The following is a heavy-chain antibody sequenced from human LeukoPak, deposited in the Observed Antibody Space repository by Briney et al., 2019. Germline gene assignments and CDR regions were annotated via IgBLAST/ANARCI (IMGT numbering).Heavy chain of an antibody. Sequence: GASVKVSCQASGYTFSTYDINWVRQAPGQGLEWMGWINPDSGGTNYAQQFQGRVTMTRDTSISTVYMDLSRLRSDDTAMYYCVREARAGNWFDPWGQGTLVIVSS. V-gene: IGHV1-2*02. CDR1: GYTFSTYD. J-gene: IGHJ5*02. CDR2: INPDSGGT. CDR3: VREARAGNWFDP.